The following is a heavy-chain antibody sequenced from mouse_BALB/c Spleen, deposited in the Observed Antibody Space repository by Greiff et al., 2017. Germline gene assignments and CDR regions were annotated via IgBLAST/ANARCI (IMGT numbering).Heavy chain of an antibody. J-gene: IGHJ2*01. CDR2: ISSGGST. Sequence: EVQLQESGGGLVKPGGSLKLSCAASGFTFSSYAMSWVRQTPEKRLEWVASISSGGSTYYPDSVKGRFTISRDNARNILYLQMSSLRSEDTAMYYCARGDYFDYWGQGTTLTVSS. CDR1: GFTFSSYA. V-gene: IGHV5-6-5*01. CDR3: ARGDYFDY.